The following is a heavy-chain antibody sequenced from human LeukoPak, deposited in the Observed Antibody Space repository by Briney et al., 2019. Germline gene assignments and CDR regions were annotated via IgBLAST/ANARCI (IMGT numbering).Heavy chain of an antibody. CDR3: SRTLCGSSSCDAHEKDWFDP. V-gene: IGHV1-2*02. D-gene: IGHD2-2*01. CDR1: GYTFTDYY. Sequence: ASVKVSCKASGYTFTDYYINWVRQAPGHGLEWMGWINPISGGTNYAQKFQGRVTMTRDTSISTAYLDLSGLRSDDTAVYYCSRTLCGSSSCDAHEKDWFDPWGQGTLVTVSS. CDR2: INPISGGT. J-gene: IGHJ5*02.